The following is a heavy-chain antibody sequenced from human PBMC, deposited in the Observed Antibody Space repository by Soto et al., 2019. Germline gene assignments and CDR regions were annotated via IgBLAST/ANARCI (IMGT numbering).Heavy chain of an antibody. D-gene: IGHD2-2*01. J-gene: IGHJ3*02. Sequence: ASVKVSCKASGYTFTSYGISWVRQAPGQGLEWMGWISAYNGNTNYAQKLQGRVTMTTDTSTSTAYMELRSLRSDDTAVYYCARDQRADIVVVPAASDAFDISGQGTMVTVSS. CDR2: ISAYNGNT. CDR3: ARDQRADIVVVPAASDAFDI. CDR1: GYTFTSYG. V-gene: IGHV1-18*01.